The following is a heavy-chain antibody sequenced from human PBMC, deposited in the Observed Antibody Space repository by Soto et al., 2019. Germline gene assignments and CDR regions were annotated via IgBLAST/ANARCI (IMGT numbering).Heavy chain of an antibody. CDR3: ARTYYYGSGRGSDCYGMDV. Sequence: QVQLQESGPGLVKPSGTLSLTCAVSGGSISSSNWWSWVRQPPGKGLEWIGEIYHSGSTNYNPSHKSRVSISVDKSKNQFSLKLSSVTAADTAVYYCARTYYYGSGRGSDCYGMDVWCQGTTVTVSS. D-gene: IGHD3-10*01. CDR2: IYHSGST. CDR1: GGSISSSNW. J-gene: IGHJ6*02. V-gene: IGHV4-4*02.